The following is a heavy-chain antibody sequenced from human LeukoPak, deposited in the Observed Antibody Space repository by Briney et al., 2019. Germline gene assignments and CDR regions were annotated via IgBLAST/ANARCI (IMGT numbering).Heavy chain of an antibody. CDR3: ARDTAYCSSTSCFKGFDY. Sequence: SETLSLTCTVSGGSISSYYWSWIRQPAGKGLEWIGRIYTSGSTNYNPSLKSRVTMSVDTSKNQFSLKLTSVTAADTAVYYCARDTAYCSSTSCFKGFDYWGQGTLVTVSS. J-gene: IGHJ4*02. CDR1: GGSISSYY. D-gene: IGHD2-2*01. V-gene: IGHV4-4*07. CDR2: IYTSGST.